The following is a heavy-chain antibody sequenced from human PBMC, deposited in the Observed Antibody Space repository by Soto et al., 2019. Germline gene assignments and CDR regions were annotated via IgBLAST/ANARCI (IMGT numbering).Heavy chain of an antibody. Sequence: QVQLVQSGAEVKKPGSSVKVSCKASGDTFNNYVVSWVRQAPGQGLEWLGGILPIFATANYAQKFQGRVTITADKSTSTAYMELTSLRSEDTAVYYCAGRCDSTTCLGHFDYWGQGTLVTVAS. CDR1: GDTFNNYV. J-gene: IGHJ4*02. V-gene: IGHV1-69*06. CDR2: ILPIFATA. D-gene: IGHD2-2*01. CDR3: AGRCDSTTCLGHFDY.